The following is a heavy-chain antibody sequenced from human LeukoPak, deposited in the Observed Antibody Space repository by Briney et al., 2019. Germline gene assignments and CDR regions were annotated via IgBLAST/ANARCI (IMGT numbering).Heavy chain of an antibody. CDR2: IYYSGST. J-gene: IGHJ4*02. CDR3: ARGSSSSPYFDY. V-gene: IGHV4-59*12. D-gene: IGHD6-6*01. CDR1: GGSISSYY. Sequence: SETLSLTCTVSGGSISSYYWSWIRQPPGKGLEWIGYIYYSGSTNYNPSLKSRVTMLVDTSKNQFSLKLSSVTAADTAVYYCARGSSSSPYFDYWGQGTLVTVSS.